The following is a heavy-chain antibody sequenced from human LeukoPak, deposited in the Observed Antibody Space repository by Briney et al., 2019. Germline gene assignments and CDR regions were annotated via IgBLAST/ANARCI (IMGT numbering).Heavy chain of an antibody. CDR2: ISSSSSYI. CDR1: GFTFSSYS. Sequence: NPGGSLRLSCAASGFTFSSYSMNWVRQAPGKGLEWVSSISSSSSYIYYADSVKGRFTISRDNSKNSLYLQMNSLRTEDTALYYCAKGDLRGYCSGGSCYIDYWGQGTLVTVSS. CDR3: AKGDLRGYCSGGSCYIDY. J-gene: IGHJ4*02. V-gene: IGHV3-21*04. D-gene: IGHD2-15*01.